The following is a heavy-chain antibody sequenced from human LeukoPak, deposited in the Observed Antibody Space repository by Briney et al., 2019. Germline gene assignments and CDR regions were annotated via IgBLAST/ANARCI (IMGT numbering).Heavy chain of an antibody. J-gene: IGHJ6*03. V-gene: IGHV3-64*01. CDR3: ARDRDYGSSDYYYYYMDV. CDR1: GFTFSSYA. CDR2: ISSNGGST. Sequence: GGSLRLSCAASGFTFSSYAMHWVPQAPGKGLESVSAISSNGGSTYYANSVKGRFTISRDNSKNTLYLQMGSLRAEDMAVYYCARDRDYGSSDYYYYYMDVWGKGTTVTVSS. D-gene: IGHD3-10*01.